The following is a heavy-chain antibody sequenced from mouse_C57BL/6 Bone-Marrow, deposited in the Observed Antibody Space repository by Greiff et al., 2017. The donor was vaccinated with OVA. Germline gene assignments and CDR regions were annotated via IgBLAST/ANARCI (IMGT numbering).Heavy chain of an antibody. D-gene: IGHD3-2*01. J-gene: IGHJ2*01. V-gene: IGHV5-9*01. CDR3: ARTGRRDYFDY. Sequence: EVMLVESGGGLVKPGGSLKLSCAASGFTFSSYTMSWVRQTPEKRLEWVATISGGGGNTYYPDSVKGRFTISRDNAKNTLYLQMSSLRAEDTALYYCARTGRRDYFDYWGQGTTLTVSS. CDR2: ISGGGGNT. CDR1: GFTFSSYT.